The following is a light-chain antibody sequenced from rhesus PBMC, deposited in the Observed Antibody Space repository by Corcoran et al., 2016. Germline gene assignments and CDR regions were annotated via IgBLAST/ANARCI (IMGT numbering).Light chain of an antibody. CDR3: QQCCSTPFT. Sequence: DIQMSQSPSSLSASVGDRVTITCRASQGMSRYLNWYQQKPGKAPKLLNYYAKSLASGVTSMVSVSGSGTEYTPPPTRLPPEGIATYYCQQCCSTPFTFGPGAKLHI. CDR1: QGMSRY. J-gene: IGKJ3*01. CDR2: YAK. V-gene: IGKV1-32*03.